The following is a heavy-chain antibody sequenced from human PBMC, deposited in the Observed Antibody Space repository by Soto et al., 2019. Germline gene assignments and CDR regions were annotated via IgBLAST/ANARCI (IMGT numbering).Heavy chain of an antibody. J-gene: IGHJ5*02. V-gene: IGHV1-2*02. Sequence: QVQLVQSGAEVKKPGASVKVSCKASGYSFTVYYMHWLRQAPGQGLVWMRWINPNSGGANYAQKFQGRVTMTRDTSINTAYMELSSLRSDDAAVYYCAPEKALGSGKWFDPWSQGTLVTVSS. CDR1: GYSFTVYY. D-gene: IGHD2-15*01. CDR2: INPNSGGA. CDR3: APEKALGSGKWFDP.